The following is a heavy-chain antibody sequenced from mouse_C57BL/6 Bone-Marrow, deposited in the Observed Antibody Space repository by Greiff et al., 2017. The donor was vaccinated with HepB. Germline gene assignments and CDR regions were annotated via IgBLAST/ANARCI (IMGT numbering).Heavy chain of an antibody. Sequence: EVQRVESGGGLVKPGGSLKLSCAASGFTFSSYAMSWVRQTPEKRLEWVATISDGGSYTYYPDNVKGRFTISRDNAKNNLDLQMSHLKSEDTAMYYCARDPFYYYGSSPWYFDVWGTGTTVTVSS. J-gene: IGHJ1*03. CDR1: GFTFSSYA. CDR2: ISDGGSYT. D-gene: IGHD1-1*01. CDR3: ARDPFYYYGSSPWYFDV. V-gene: IGHV5-4*01.